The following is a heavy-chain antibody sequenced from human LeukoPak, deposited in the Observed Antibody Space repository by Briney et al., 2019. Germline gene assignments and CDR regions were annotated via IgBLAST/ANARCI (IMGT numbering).Heavy chain of an antibody. CDR1: GFTFSSYG. CDR3: AKDLRTTVTSHFDY. J-gene: IGHJ4*02. D-gene: IGHD4-17*01. CDR2: ITDSGGST. Sequence: GGSLRLSCAASGFTFSSYGMCWGRQGPGQGLERVWSITDSGGSTYYADSVQGRLTIYRVNSKNTLYLQMNRLRAEDTAVYYCAKDLRTTVTSHFDYWGQGTLVTVSS. V-gene: IGHV3-23*01.